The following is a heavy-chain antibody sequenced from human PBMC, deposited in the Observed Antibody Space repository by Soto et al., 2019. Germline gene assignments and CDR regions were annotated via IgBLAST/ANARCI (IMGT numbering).Heavy chain of an antibody. CDR3: ARAGGYYYGSGTISVRYFDL. Sequence: QVQLQQWGAGLLKPSETLSLTCAVYDGSFSGSYWSWIRQTPGKGLEWVGEITHSGGTSYNPSLKGRVSISLETSKNQFSLNLKSVTAADTAIYFCARAGGYYYGSGTISVRYFDLWGRGTLVTVSS. CDR2: ITHSGGT. D-gene: IGHD3-10*01. V-gene: IGHV4-34*01. CDR1: DGSFSGSY. J-gene: IGHJ2*01.